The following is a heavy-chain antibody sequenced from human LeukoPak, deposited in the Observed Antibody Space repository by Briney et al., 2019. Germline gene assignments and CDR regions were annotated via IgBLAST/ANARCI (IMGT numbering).Heavy chain of an antibody. CDR3: ARAPRSGYSRSWTAGY. V-gene: IGHV3-21*01. CDR2: ISSSSSYI. Sequence: GGSLRLSCAASGFTFSSYSMNWVRQAPGKWLEWVSSISSSSSYIYYADSVKGRFTISRDNAKNSLYLQMNSLRAEDTAVYYCARAPRSGYSRSWTAGYWGQGTLVTVSS. J-gene: IGHJ4*02. CDR1: GFTFSSYS. D-gene: IGHD6-13*01.